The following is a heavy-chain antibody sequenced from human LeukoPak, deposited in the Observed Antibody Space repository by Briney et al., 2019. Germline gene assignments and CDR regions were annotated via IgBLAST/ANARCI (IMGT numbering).Heavy chain of an antibody. CDR2: ISWNSGSI. D-gene: IGHD6-13*01. CDR3: AKGSGYSSSWYPNDAFDI. J-gene: IGHJ3*02. CDR1: GFTFSTYS. Sequence: GGSLRLSCAASGFTFSTYSMNWVRQAPGKGLEWVSGISWNSGSIGYAGSVRGRFTISRDNAKNSLCLQMNSLRADDTALYYCAKGSGYSSSWYPNDAFDIWGQGTMVTVSS. V-gene: IGHV3-9*01.